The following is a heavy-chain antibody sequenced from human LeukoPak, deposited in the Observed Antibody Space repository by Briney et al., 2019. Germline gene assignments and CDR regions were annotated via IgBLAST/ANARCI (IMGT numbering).Heavy chain of an antibody. J-gene: IGHJ3*02. CDR2: IYYSGNT. CDR3: ASSNSGSYNDAFDM. CDR1: GDSISGSSYY. V-gene: IGHV4-39*07. D-gene: IGHD1-26*01. Sequence: PSETLSLTCTVSGDSISGSSYYWGWIRQPPGKGLEWIGSIYYSGNTYYNPSLKSRVTISVDTSKNQFSLKLNSVTAADTAVYYCASSNSGSYNDAFDMWGQGTKVTVSS.